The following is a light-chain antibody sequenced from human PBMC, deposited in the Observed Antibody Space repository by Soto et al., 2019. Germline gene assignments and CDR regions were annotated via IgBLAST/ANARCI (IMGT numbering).Light chain of an antibody. V-gene: IGLV2-23*01. CDR2: EGS. J-gene: IGLJ2*01. CDR1: SSDVGSYNL. CDR3: CSYAGSVNLV. Sequence: QSALTQPASVSGSPGQSITISCTGTSSDVGSYNLVSWYQQHPGKAPKLMIYEGSKRPSGVSNRFSGSKSGNTASLTISGLQAEDEADYYCCSYAGSVNLVFRAGTKLTVL.